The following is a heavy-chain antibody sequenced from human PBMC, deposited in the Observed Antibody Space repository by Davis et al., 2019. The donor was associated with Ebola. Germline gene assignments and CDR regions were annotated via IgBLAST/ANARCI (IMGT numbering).Heavy chain of an antibody. J-gene: IGHJ4*02. Sequence: PGGSLRLSCAASGFTFSSYWMSWVRQAPGKGLEWVANIKQDGNEKYYVDSVKGRFTISRENAKNSVYLQMNSLRAEDTAVYYCARATLGPDYWGQGTLVTVSS. CDR3: ARATLGPDY. V-gene: IGHV3-7*03. CDR2: IKQDGNEK. CDR1: GFTFSSYW. D-gene: IGHD3-16*01.